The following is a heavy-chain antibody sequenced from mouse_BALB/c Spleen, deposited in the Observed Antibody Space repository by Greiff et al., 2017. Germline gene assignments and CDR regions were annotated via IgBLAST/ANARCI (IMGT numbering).Heavy chain of an antibody. V-gene: IGHV5-6-3*01. D-gene: IGHD1-1*01. CDR2: INSNGGST. CDR1: GFTFSSYG. J-gene: IGHJ1*01. CDR3: ARGDYGYWYFDV. Sequence: EVQVVESGGGLVQPGGSLKLSCAASGFTFSSYGMSWVRQTPDKRLELVATINSNGGSTYYADSVKGRSTITRDNAKNTLYLQMSSLKSEDTAMYYCARGDYGYWYFDVWGAETTFTVSS.